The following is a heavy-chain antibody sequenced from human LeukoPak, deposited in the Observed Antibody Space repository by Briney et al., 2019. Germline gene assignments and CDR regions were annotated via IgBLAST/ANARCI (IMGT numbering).Heavy chain of an antibody. D-gene: IGHD3-10*01. V-gene: IGHV4-4*07. CDR2: IYSTGST. J-gene: IGHJ5*02. CDR3: ARDHQLYGSPWDWFDP. Sequence: PSETLSLTCTVSGGSISSYYWSWIRQPTGKGREWIGRIYSTGSTNYNPSLKSRVTMSVDTSKNQFSLRLSSVTAADTAVYYCARDHQLYGSPWDWFDPWGQGKLVTVSS. CDR1: GGSISSYY.